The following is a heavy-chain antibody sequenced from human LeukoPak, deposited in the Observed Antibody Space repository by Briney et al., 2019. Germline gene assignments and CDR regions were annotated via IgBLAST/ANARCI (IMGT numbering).Heavy chain of an antibody. CDR2: INPNSGGT. V-gene: IGHV1-2*02. D-gene: IGHD2-21*02. Sequence: ASVKVSCKASGYTFTGYYMHWVRQAPGQGLEWMGWINPNSGGTNYAQKFQGRVTMTRDTSISTAYLQWSSLKASDTAMYYCARRDDYNWFDPWGQGTLVTVSS. CDR3: ARRDDYNWFDP. J-gene: IGHJ5*02. CDR1: GYTFTGYY.